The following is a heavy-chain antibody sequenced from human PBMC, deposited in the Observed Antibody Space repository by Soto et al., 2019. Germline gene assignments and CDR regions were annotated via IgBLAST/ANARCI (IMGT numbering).Heavy chain of an antibody. D-gene: IGHD1-1*01. CDR2: ILPMFSTG. V-gene: IGHV1-69*01. CDR1: GGTFRRDA. Sequence: QVQLVQSGAEVKKPGSSVKVSCKAAGGTFRRDAFSWVRQAPGQGLEWMGGILPMFSTGNYAQRFQDRVTITADESTSTVYMELSSLRTADTAMYYCARDYTTWGQGTLVTVSS. CDR3: ARDYTT. J-gene: IGHJ4*02.